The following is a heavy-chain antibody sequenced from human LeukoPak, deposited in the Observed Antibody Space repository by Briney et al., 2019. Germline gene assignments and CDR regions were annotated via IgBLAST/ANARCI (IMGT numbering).Heavy chain of an antibody. Sequence: SETLSLTCTVPGGSISSYYWSWIRQPPGKGLEWIGYIYYSGSTNYNPSLKSRVTISVDTSKNQFSLKLSSVTAADTAVYYCARGVTDFDYWGQGTLVTVSS. CDR3: ARGVTDFDY. CDR2: IYYSGST. CDR1: GGSISSYY. J-gene: IGHJ4*02. V-gene: IGHV4-59*01. D-gene: IGHD2-21*02.